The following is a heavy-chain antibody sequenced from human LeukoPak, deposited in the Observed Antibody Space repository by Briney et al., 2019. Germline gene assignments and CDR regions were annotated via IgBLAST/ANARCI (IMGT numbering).Heavy chain of an antibody. CDR1: GGSISSSSYY. CDR2: IYYSGGT. V-gene: IGHV4-39*07. D-gene: IGHD1-7*01. Sequence: SETLSLTCTVSGGSISSSSYYWGWIRQPPGKGLEWIGSIYYSGGTYYNPSLKSRVTISVDTSKNQFSLKLSSVTAADTAVYYCARVAEITGTTRIAAFDIWGQGTMVTVSS. CDR3: ARVAEITGTTRIAAFDI. J-gene: IGHJ3*02.